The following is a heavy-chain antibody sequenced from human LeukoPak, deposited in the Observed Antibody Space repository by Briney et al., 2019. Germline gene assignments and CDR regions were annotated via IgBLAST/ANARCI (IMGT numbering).Heavy chain of an antibody. Sequence: GGSLRLSCAASGFTFSSYEMNWVRQAPGKGLEWVSYISSSGSTIYYADSVKGRFTISRDNAKNSLYLQMNGLRAEDTAVYYCARGKSGSGGWYRGGYNWFDPWGQGTLVTVSS. D-gene: IGHD6-19*01. CDR1: GFTFSSYE. J-gene: IGHJ5*02. CDR2: ISSSGSTI. CDR3: ARGKSGSGGWYRGGYNWFDP. V-gene: IGHV3-48*03.